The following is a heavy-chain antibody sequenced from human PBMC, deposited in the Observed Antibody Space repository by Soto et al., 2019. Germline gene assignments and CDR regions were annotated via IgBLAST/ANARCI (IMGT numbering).Heavy chain of an antibody. CDR3: ARVHDFWSGYQVHYYYYMDV. V-gene: IGHV1-18*01. J-gene: IGHJ6*03. CDR1: GYTFTSYG. D-gene: IGHD3-3*01. Sequence: ASVKVSCKASGYTFTSYGISWVRQAPGQGLEWMGWISAYNGNTNYAQKLQGRVTMTTDTSTSTAYMELRSLRSDDTAVYYCARVHDFWSGYQVHYYYYMDVWGKGTTVTVSS. CDR2: ISAYNGNT.